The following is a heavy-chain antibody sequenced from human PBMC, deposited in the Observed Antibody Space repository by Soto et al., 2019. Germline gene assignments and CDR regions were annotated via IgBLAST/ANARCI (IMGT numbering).Heavy chain of an antibody. CDR2: IRSEANTYAT. J-gene: IGHJ4*02. CDR3: SSRYVITMVPQAE. CDR1: GFTFSASA. V-gene: IGHV3-73*01. D-gene: IGHD3-10*01. Sequence: EVQLVQSGGGVVQPGGSLKLSFAASGFTFSASAIHWVRQASGKGLEWVGRIRSEANTYATAYAASVIGRFTISRDDSESTAHLQLNSLKAEDTVMYDCSSRYVITMVPQAEWGQGTLVTVSS.